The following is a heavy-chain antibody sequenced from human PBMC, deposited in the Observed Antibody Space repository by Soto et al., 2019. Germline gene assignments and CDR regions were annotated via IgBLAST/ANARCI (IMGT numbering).Heavy chain of an antibody. J-gene: IGHJ5*02. V-gene: IGHV3-74*01. CDR3: SSDTFGLRDT. D-gene: IGHD3-3*01. Sequence: PGGSLRLSCAVSGFTFSAYWMHWVRQTPGKGLVWVSRINPDGTKTNYADSVEGRFTISRDNAKSTLYLQMNSLSAEDTAIYFCSSDTFGLRDTWGQGXLVTSPQ. CDR2: INPDGTKT. CDR1: GFTFSAYW.